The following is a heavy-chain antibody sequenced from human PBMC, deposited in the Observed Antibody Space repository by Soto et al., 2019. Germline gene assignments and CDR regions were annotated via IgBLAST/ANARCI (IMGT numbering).Heavy chain of an antibody. CDR2: IIPIFGTA. V-gene: IGHV1-69*13. CDR1: GGTFSSYA. J-gene: IGHJ4*02. Sequence: SVKVSCKASGGTFSSYAISWARQAPGQGLEWMGGIIPIFGTANYAQKFQGRVTITADESTSTAYMELSSLRSEDTAVYYCARVARGYSYGYRFDYWGQGTLVTVSS. CDR3: ARVARGYSYGYRFDY. D-gene: IGHD5-18*01.